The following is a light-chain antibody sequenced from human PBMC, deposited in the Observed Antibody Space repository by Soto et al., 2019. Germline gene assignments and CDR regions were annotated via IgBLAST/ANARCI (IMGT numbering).Light chain of an antibody. CDR3: SSYAGSNIHYV. V-gene: IGLV2-8*01. CDR2: EVS. J-gene: IGLJ1*01. CDR1: SSDVGGYNY. Sequence: QSAMTQHLSASGTPGQKVTISCTGTSSDVGGYNYVSWYQQHPGKAPKLIIYEVSKRPSGVPDRFSGSKSGSTASLTVSGLQAEDEADYYCSSYAGSNIHYVFGTGTKVTVL.